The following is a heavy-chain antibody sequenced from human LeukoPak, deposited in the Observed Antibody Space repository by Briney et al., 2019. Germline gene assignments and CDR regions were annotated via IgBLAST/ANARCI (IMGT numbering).Heavy chain of an antibody. Sequence: GGPLKLSCVAPEFSFIDSWLTWSRQAQGKGLKWVADIKKDGSVKDYVNSVKGRFTISRDNAKDSLYLQMDSLRAEDTAVYYCATYTNWVAGDVWGQGTTVSVSS. CDR2: IKKDGSVK. J-gene: IGHJ6*02. CDR1: EFSFIDSW. V-gene: IGHV3-7*01. CDR3: ATYTNWVAGDV. D-gene: IGHD7-27*01.